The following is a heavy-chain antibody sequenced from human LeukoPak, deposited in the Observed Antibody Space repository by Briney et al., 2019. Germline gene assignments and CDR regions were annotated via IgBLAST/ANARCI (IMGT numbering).Heavy chain of an antibody. D-gene: IGHD2-2*01. CDR1: GFTFSDYY. J-gene: IGHJ4*02. V-gene: IGHV3-11*04. Sequence: GGSLRLSCAASGFTFSDYYMSWIRQAPGKGLEWVSYISNSGSTIYYADSVKGRFTISRDNAKNSLYLQMNSLRAEDTAVYYCARGPPRYCSSTSCFWNFDYWGQGTLVTVSS. CDR2: ISNSGSTI. CDR3: ARGPPRYCSSTSCFWNFDY.